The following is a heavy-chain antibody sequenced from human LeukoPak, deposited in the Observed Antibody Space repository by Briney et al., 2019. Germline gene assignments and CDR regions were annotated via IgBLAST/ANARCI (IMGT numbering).Heavy chain of an antibody. CDR1: GFTFSTYA. V-gene: IGHV3-23*01. Sequence: GRSLRLSCAASGFTFSTYAVNWVRQAPGKVLEWVSAISSSGGTTYYADSVKGRFSISRDNSKNTLYLQMNSLRAEDTAIYYCAKDRNAWPTNFDSWGQGTLVTVPA. CDR2: ISSSGGTT. CDR3: AKDRNAWPTNFDS. D-gene: IGHD5-24*01. J-gene: IGHJ4*02.